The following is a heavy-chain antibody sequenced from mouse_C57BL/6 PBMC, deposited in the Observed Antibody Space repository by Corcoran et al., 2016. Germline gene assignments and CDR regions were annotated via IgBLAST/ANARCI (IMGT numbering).Heavy chain of an antibody. CDR3: ARSNWDLYYFDY. Sequence: QVQLQQSWAELVKPGASVKISCKASGYAYSSYWMNWVKQRPGKGLEWIGQIYPGDGDTNYNGKFKGKATLTADKSSSTAYMQLSSLTSEDSAVYFCARSNWDLYYFDYWGQGTTLTVSS. D-gene: IGHD4-1*01. CDR2: IYPGDGDT. V-gene: IGHV1-80*01. CDR1: GYAYSSYW. J-gene: IGHJ2*01.